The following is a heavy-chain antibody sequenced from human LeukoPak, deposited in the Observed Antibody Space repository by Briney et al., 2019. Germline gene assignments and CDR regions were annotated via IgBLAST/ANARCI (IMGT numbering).Heavy chain of an antibody. CDR2: ISSSGYTI. J-gene: IGHJ4*02. CDR1: GFTFTNYE. CDR3: ARNDPWDY. Sequence: GGSLRLSCAAAGFTFTNYEMNWFRQAPGKGLEWVSYISSSGYTIYYADSVKGRFTISRDNAKNSLYLQMNSLRAEDTAVYYCARNDPWDYWGQGSLVTVSS. V-gene: IGHV3-48*03.